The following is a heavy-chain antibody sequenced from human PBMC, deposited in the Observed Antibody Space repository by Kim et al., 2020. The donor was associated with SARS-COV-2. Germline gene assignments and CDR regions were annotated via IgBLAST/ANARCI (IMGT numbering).Heavy chain of an antibody. CDR2: IYYSGST. D-gene: IGHD4-17*01. CDR3: AGESLPLTTVTSTTFYYYVMDV. CDR1: GGSISSSSYY. Sequence: SETLSLTCTVSGGSISSSSYYWGWIRQPPGKGLEWYGSIYYSGSTYYNPSLKSRVTISVDTSKNQYSLKLSSVTAADTAVYYSAGESLPLTTVTSTTFYYYVMDVWGQGTTVTVSS. V-gene: IGHV4-39*07. J-gene: IGHJ6*02.